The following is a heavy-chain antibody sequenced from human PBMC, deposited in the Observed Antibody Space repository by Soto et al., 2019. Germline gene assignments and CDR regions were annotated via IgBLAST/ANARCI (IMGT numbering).Heavy chain of an antibody. CDR1: GFTFSHYD. D-gene: IGHD5-12*01. CDR3: ARNRDRVDYSFDY. CDR2: IRDSRHTI. Sequence: GGSLRLSCAASGFTFSHYDMSWVRQAPGQGLEWVSSIRDSRHTIYYTDSVRGRFTISRDDATNSLFLQMNSLRAEDSAVYYCARNRDRVDYSFDYWGQGILVTVSS. V-gene: IGHV3-21*01. J-gene: IGHJ4*02.